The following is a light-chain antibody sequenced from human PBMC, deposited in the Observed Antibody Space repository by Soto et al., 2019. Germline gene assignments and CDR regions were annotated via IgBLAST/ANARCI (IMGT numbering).Light chain of an antibody. CDR3: QRYNDYRYV. CDR2: KAI. J-gene: IGKJ2*01. CDR1: QSITTW. Sequence: DIQMTQSPSTLSASVGDRVTITCRASQSITTWLAWYQQKPGKAPKLLIYKAINLQSGVPSRFSGSGSGTEFTLTISSLQPDDFGTYSSQRYNDYRYVFGHGTKLDMK. V-gene: IGKV1-5*03.